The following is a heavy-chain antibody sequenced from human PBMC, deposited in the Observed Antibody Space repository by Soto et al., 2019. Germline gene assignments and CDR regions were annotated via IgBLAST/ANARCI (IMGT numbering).Heavy chain of an antibody. CDR2: INPSGGST. D-gene: IGHD2-2*01. CDR3: ARGFYCSSTSCYAAYYYYYMDL. J-gene: IGHJ6*03. Sequence: GASVKVSCKASGYTFTSYYMHWVRQAPGQGLEWMGIINPSGGSTSYAQKFQGRVTMTRDTSTSTVYMELSSLRSEDTAVYYCARGFYCSSTSCYAAYYYYYMDLWGKGTTVTVS. V-gene: IGHV1-46*03. CDR1: GYTFTSYY.